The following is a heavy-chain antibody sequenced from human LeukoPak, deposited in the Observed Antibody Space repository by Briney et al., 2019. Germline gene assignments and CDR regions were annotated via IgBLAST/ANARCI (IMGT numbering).Heavy chain of an antibody. Sequence: SETLSLTCAVYGGSFSGYYWSWIRQPPAKGLEGIGEINHSGSTNYNPSLKSRVTISVDTSKNQFSLKLSSVTAADTAVYYCARVTGLEGSSKLDYWGQGTLVTVSS. CDR1: GGSFSGYY. V-gene: IGHV4-34*01. J-gene: IGHJ4*02. CDR3: ARVTGLEGSSKLDY. D-gene: IGHD6-13*01. CDR2: INHSGST.